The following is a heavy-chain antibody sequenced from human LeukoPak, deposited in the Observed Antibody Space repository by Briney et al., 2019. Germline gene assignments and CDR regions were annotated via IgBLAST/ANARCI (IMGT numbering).Heavy chain of an antibody. D-gene: IGHD1-1*01. J-gene: IGHJ6*02. CDR1: GFTFSSYS. CDR3: ARHMETVPDYYYGMDG. Sequence: GGSLTLSCAASGFTFSSYSMDWVRQAPGKGLEWVSSISKTSSHIYYADSVKGRFTISRDNAKNSMYLQMNSLRVEDTAVYYCARHMETVPDYYYGMDGWGQGTTVTVSS. V-gene: IGHV3-21*01. CDR2: ISKTSSHI.